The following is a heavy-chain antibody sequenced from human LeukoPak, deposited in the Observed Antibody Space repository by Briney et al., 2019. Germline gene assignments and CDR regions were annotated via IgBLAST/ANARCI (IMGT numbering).Heavy chain of an antibody. Sequence: PSETLSLTCAVSGGSISSSNWWSWVRPPPGKGLEWIGEIYHSGSTNYNPSLKSRVTISVDKSKNQFSLKLRSVTAADTAVYYCARHSRSGYGDYESAFDIWGQGTMVTVSS. CDR2: IYHSGST. CDR1: GGSISSSNW. V-gene: IGHV4-4*02. J-gene: IGHJ3*02. CDR3: ARHSRSGYGDYESAFDI. D-gene: IGHD5-12*01.